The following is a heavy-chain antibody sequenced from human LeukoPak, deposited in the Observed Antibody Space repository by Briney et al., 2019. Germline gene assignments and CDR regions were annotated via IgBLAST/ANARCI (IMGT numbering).Heavy chain of an antibody. CDR2: IYASGST. V-gene: IGHV4-4*09. CDR1: GGCISSYY. Sequence: SETLSLTCTVSGGCISSYYWSWIRQPPGKGLQFIGYIYASGSTNYTPSLKSRVSISVDTSKNQFPLQLSSVTAADTAVYYCARLGRGNSAGFDYWGQGNLVTVSS. CDR3: ARLGRGNSAGFDY. J-gene: IGHJ4*02. D-gene: IGHD4-23*01.